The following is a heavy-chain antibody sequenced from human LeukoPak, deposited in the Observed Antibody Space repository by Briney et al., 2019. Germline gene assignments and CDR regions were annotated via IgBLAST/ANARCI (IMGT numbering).Heavy chain of an antibody. CDR2: IYHSGST. CDR1: GGSISSSNW. V-gene: IGHV4-4*02. D-gene: IGHD4-11*01. J-gene: IGHJ4*02. Sequence: SETLSLTCAVSGGSISSSNWWSWVRQPPGKGLEWIGEIYHSGSTNYNPSLKSRVTISVDKSKNQFSLKLSSVTAADTAVYYCATSKTRRYGVYSNYNHYWGQGTLVTVSS. CDR3: ATSKTRRYGVYSNYNHY.